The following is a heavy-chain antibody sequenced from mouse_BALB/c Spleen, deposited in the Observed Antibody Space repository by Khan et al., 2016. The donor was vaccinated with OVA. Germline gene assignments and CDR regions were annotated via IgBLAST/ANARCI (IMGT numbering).Heavy chain of an antibody. J-gene: IGHJ2*01. Sequence: DVMLVESGGGLVQPGGSLRLPCATSGFTFTDYYMSWVRQPPGKALEWLGFIRNKANGYTTEYSASVKGRFTISRDNSQSILYLQMNTLRAEDSATYYCAKDFDYWGQGTTLTVSS. CDR3: AKDFDY. V-gene: IGHV7-3*02. CDR1: GFTFTDYY. CDR2: IRNKANGYTT.